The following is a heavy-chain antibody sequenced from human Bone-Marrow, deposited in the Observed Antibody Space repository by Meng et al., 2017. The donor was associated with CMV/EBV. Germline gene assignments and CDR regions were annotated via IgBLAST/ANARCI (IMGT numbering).Heavy chain of an antibody. Sequence: GESLKISCEASGFTLSASAMHWVRQATGKGLEWVAVMSADGTWTYFGQSVKGRFTISRDNSKNTLDLEMDRLRAEDNAVYYCARGGSWDPGAIHAWGQGTLVTASS. CDR2: MSADGTWT. V-gene: IGHV3-30-3*01. D-gene: IGHD2-2*02. CDR3: ARGGSWDPGAIHA. J-gene: IGHJ4*02. CDR1: GFTLSASA.